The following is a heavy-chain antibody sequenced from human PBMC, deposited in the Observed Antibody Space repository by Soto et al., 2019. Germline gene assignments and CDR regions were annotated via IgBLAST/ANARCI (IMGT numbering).Heavy chain of an antibody. Sequence: QVQLVESGGGVVQPGRSLRLSCAASGFPFSSYGMHWVRQAPGKGLEWVAHISYDGSNKHYTDSVKGRFTISRDNSKNMLYLQMSCLRAEDTAVYYCAGGQYYFDYCGQGTRVSVSS. J-gene: IGHJ4*02. CDR2: ISYDGSNK. CDR1: GFPFSSYG. V-gene: IGHV3-30*03. CDR3: AGGQYYFDY. D-gene: IGHD2-15*01.